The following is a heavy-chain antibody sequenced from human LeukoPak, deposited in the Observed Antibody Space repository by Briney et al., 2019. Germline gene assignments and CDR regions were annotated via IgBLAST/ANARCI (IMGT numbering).Heavy chain of an antibody. V-gene: IGHV3-30-3*01. CDR2: ISYDGSNK. Sequence: GGSLRLSCAASGFTFSSYAMHWVRQAPGKGLEWVAVISYDGSNKYYADSVQGRFTISRDNSKNTMYLQMNSLRAEDTAVYYCARVPGIVGATYFDYWGQGTLVTVSS. CDR1: GFTFSSYA. J-gene: IGHJ4*02. D-gene: IGHD1-26*01. CDR3: ARVPGIVGATYFDY.